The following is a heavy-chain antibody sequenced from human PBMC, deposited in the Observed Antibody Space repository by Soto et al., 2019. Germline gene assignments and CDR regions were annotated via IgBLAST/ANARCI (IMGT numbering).Heavy chain of an antibody. Sequence: SETLSLTCTVSGASISSGGYYWSWIRQHPGKGLEWIGGIYYSGVTYYNPSLKSRVTISVDTSKNQFSLKLSSVTAADTAVYYCGRDRRQHLNPGVFVVGGKGKTVPVSS. CDR2: IYYSGVT. D-gene: IGHD6-13*01. J-gene: IGHJ6*04. CDR1: GASISSGGYY. CDR3: GRDRRQHLNPGVFVV. V-gene: IGHV4-31*03.